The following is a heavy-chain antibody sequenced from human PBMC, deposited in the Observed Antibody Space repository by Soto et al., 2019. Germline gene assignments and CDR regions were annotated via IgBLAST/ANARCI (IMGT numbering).Heavy chain of an antibody. CDR3: AREVGDASGSPGRYFDY. CDR2: INPSGGKT. V-gene: IGHV1-46*03. D-gene: IGHD3-10*01. J-gene: IGHJ4*02. CDR1: GYTFTSYY. Sequence: ASVKVSCKASGYTFTSYYIHWVRQAPGQGLEWMGIINPSGGKTSYAQKFQGRVTMTRDTSTSTVYMELSSLRSEDTAVYYCAREVGDASGSPGRYFDYWGQGTLVTVSS.